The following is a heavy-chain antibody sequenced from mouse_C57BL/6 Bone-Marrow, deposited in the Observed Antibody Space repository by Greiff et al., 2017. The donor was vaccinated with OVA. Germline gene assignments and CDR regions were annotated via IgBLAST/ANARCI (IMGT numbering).Heavy chain of an antibody. CDR3: ARGEYGSSPFAY. Sequence: EVKVVESVAELVRPGASVKLSCTASGFNIKNTYMHWVKQRPEQGLEWIGRIDPANGNTKYAPKFQGKATITADTSSNTAYLQLSSLTSEDTAIYYCARGEYGSSPFAYWGQGTLVTVSA. CDR2: IDPANGNT. D-gene: IGHD1-1*01. V-gene: IGHV14-3*01. J-gene: IGHJ3*01. CDR1: GFNIKNTY.